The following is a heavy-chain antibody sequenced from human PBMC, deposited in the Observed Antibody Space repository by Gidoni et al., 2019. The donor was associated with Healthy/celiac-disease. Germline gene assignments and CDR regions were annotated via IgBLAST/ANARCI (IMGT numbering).Heavy chain of an antibody. CDR2: IYSGGST. D-gene: IGHD3-10*01. Sequence: EVPLVGTGGGLIQPGGSLRLSCAASGFTVSSNHMSWVRQAPGKGLEWVSVIYSGGSTYYADSVTGRFTISRDNSNNTLYLQMNSLSAEDTAVYYCASEAGDAFDIWGQGTMVTVSS. V-gene: IGHV3-53*02. J-gene: IGHJ3*02. CDR1: GFTVSSNH. CDR3: ASEAGDAFDI.